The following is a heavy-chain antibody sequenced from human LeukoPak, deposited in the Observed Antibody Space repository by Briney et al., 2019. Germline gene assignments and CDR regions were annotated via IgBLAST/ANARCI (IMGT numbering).Heavy chain of an antibody. CDR1: GGSISSYY. J-gene: IGHJ4*02. Sequence: PSETLSLTCTVSGGSISSYYWSWIRQPPGKGLEWIGYIYYSGSTNYNPSLKSRVTISVDTSKNQFSLKLSSVTAADTAVYYCARVRIGYSRYYFDYWGQGTLVTVSS. CDR2: IYYSGST. D-gene: IGHD3-22*01. V-gene: IGHV4-59*01. CDR3: ARVRIGYSRYYFDY.